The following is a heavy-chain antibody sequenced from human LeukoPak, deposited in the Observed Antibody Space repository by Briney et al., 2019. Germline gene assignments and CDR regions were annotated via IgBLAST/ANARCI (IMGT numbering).Heavy chain of an antibody. CDR2: IIPIFGTA. D-gene: IGHD5-18*01. CDR3: ARGYSYGGFDY. J-gene: IGHJ4*02. CDR1: GYTFTSYY. Sequence: VASVKVSCKASGYTFTSYYMHWVRQAPGQGLEWMGGIIPIFGTANYAQKFQGRVTITADESTSTAYMELSSLRSEDTAVYYCARGYSYGGFDYWGQGTLVTVSS. V-gene: IGHV1-69*13.